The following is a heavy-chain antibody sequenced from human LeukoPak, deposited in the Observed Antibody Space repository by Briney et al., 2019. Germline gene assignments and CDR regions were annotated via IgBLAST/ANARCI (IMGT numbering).Heavy chain of an antibody. CDR3: ARAYSGYENYYYYYYMDV. V-gene: IGHV3-20*04. D-gene: IGHD5-12*01. Sequence: PGGSLRLSCAASAFTFDDYGMSWVRQAPGKGLEWVSGINWNGGNTGYVDSVKGRFTISRDNAKNSLYPQMNSLRAEDTALYYCARAYSGYENYYYYYYMDVWGKGTTVTVSS. CDR1: AFTFDDYG. J-gene: IGHJ6*03. CDR2: INWNGGNT.